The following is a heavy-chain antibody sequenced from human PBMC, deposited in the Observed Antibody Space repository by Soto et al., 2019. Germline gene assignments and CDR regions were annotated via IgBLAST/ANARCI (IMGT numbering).Heavy chain of an antibody. CDR2: IIPIFGTA. Sequence: QVQLVQSGAEVKKPGSSVKVSCKASGGTFSSYAISWVRQAPGQGLEWMGGIIPIFGTANYAQKFQGRVTITADESTSTAYMELSSLRAEDTAVYYCARGHIPNIAAAGTYFDYWGQGTLVTVSS. CDR3: ARGHIPNIAAAGTYFDY. D-gene: IGHD6-13*01. CDR1: GGTFSSYA. V-gene: IGHV1-69*01. J-gene: IGHJ4*02.